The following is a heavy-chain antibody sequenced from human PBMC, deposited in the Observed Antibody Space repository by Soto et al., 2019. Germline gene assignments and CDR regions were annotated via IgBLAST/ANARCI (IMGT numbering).Heavy chain of an antibody. CDR1: GFIFANYG. J-gene: IGHJ6*02. D-gene: IGHD1-1*01. Sequence: VGSLRLSCAASGFIFANYGMHWVRQAPGKGLEWVALITYEGTNKYYADAVKGRFTISRDNAKNMVSLQMDSLRAEDTAVYYCAKARGANNWANYYGLDVWGQGTTVTVSS. V-gene: IGHV3-30*18. CDR2: ITYEGTNK. CDR3: AKARGANNWANYYGLDV.